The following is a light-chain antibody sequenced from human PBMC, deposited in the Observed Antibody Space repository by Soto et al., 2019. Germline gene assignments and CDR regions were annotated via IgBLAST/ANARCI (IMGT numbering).Light chain of an antibody. J-gene: IGKJ3*01. CDR1: QSVSSSY. Sequence: EIVLTQSPGTLSLSPGERATLSCRASQSVSSSYLAWYQQKPGQAPRLLIYGASSRASGIPDRFSGSGSGTDFTLTISRLEPEDFAVYYCQQSGSSPILPFGPGTNVDIK. CDR2: GAS. CDR3: QQSGSSPILP. V-gene: IGKV3-20*01.